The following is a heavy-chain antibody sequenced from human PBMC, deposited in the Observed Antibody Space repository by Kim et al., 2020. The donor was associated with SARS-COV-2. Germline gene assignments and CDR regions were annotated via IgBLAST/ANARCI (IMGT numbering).Heavy chain of an antibody. V-gene: IGHV1-69*01. Sequence: QGRVTITADESTSTAYMELSSLRSEDTAVYYCARDGGVVPAALGIDAFDIWGQGTMVTVSS. CDR3: ARDGGVVPAALGIDAFDI. D-gene: IGHD2-2*01. J-gene: IGHJ3*02.